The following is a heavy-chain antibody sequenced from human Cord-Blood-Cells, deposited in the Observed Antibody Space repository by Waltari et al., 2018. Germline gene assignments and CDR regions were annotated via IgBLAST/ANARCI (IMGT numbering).Heavy chain of an antibody. D-gene: IGHD1-26*01. V-gene: IGHV1-2*06. CDR3: ASGGPYSGSYFAFDI. CDR2: INPNSGGT. CDR1: GYTFTGYY. J-gene: IGHJ3*02. Sequence: QVQLVQSGAEVKKPGASVKVSCKASGYTFTGYYMHWVRPAPGQGREWMGRINPNSGGTNYAQKFQGRVTMTRDTSISTAYMELSRLRSDDTAVYYCASGGPYSGSYFAFDIWGQGTMVTVSS.